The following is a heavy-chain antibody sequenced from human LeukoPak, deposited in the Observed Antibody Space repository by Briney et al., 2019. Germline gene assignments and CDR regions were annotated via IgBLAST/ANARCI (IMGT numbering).Heavy chain of an antibody. J-gene: IGHJ4*02. D-gene: IGHD3-3*01. CDR3: AAGGTIWDFDY. CDR2: IVVGSGNT. V-gene: IGHV1-58*01. Sequence: SVKVSCKASGSTFGTSAVQWVRQARGQGLEWIAWIVVGSGNTNYAQRFQERVTITRDMSTRTVYMELPGLRSDDTAVYYCAAGGTIWDFDYWGQGTLVTVSS. CDR1: GSTFGTSA.